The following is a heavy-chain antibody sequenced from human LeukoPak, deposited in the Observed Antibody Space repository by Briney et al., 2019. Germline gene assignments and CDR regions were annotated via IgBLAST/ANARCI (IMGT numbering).Heavy chain of an antibody. Sequence: SGGSLRLSCAASGFTFHSHSMNWVRQAPGKGLEWVSSISMTSSYIYYADSVKGRFTISRDNAKNSLYLHMNSLRAEDAAVYYCARVAGYSGYEPGYFEDWGQGTLVTVSS. V-gene: IGHV3-21*01. J-gene: IGHJ4*02. D-gene: IGHD5-12*01. CDR3: ARVAGYSGYEPGYFED. CDR1: GFTFHSHS. CDR2: ISMTSSYI.